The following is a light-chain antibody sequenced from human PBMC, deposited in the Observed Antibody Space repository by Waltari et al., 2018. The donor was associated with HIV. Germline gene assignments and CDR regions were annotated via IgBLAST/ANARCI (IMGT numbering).Light chain of an antibody. J-gene: IGKJ4*01. CDR2: GAS. CDR3: QQYSSSPLS. Sequence: EIVLTQSPGTLSLSPGERATLSCRSSQSLSSNYLAWYQQKPGQAPRLLIFGASSRATDIPDRFSGSGSGTDFTLTIRRLEPEDFALYYCQQYSSSPLSFGGGTRVEIK. CDR1: QSLSSNY. V-gene: IGKV3-20*01.